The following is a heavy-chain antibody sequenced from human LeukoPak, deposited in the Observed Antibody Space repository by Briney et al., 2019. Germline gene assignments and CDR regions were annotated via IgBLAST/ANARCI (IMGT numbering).Heavy chain of an antibody. CDR2: IIPILGIA. J-gene: IGHJ4*02. Sequence: GSSVKVTCKASGGTFSSYAISWVRQAPGQGLEWMGRIIPILGIANYAQKFQGRVTITADKSTSTAYMELSSLRSEDTAVYYCARERQSWTGMASHRTYYFDYWGQGTLVTVSS. V-gene: IGHV1-69*04. CDR3: ARERQSWTGMASHRTYYFDY. CDR1: GGTFSSYA. D-gene: IGHD5-24*01.